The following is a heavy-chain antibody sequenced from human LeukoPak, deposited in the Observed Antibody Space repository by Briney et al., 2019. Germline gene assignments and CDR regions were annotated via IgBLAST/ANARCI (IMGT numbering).Heavy chain of an antibody. D-gene: IGHD4-11*01. CDR1: GYTFTKYG. CDR3: AKAPGPYRHYFDY. Sequence: GASVKVSCKASGYTFTKYGVSWVRQAPGQGLEWMGGIIPIFGTANYAQKFQGRVTITADESTSTAYMELSSLRSEDTAVYYCAKAPGPYRHYFDYWGQGTLVTVSS. J-gene: IGHJ4*02. V-gene: IGHV1-69*13. CDR2: IIPIFGTA.